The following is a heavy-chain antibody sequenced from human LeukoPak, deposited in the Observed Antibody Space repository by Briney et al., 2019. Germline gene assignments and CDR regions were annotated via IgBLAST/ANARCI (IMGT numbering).Heavy chain of an antibody. CDR3: ARDLEWELPI. J-gene: IGHJ4*02. CDR1: GYSISSGYY. CDR2: IFHSGST. V-gene: IGHV4-38-2*02. Sequence: SETLSLTCTVSGYSISSGYYWGWIRQPPGKGLEWIGSIFHSGSTYYNPSLKGRVTISVDTSKEQFSLNLTSVTAADTAVYYCARDLEWELPIWGQGTLVTVSS. D-gene: IGHD1-26*01.